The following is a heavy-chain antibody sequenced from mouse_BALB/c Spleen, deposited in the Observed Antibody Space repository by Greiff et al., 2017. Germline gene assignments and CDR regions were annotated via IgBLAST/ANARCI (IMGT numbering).Heavy chain of an antibody. CDR2: IDPSDSET. Sequence: QVQLQQSGPQLVRPGASVKISCKASGYSFTSYWMHWVKQRPGQGLEWIGMIDPSDSETRLNQKFKDKATLTVDKSSSTAYMQLSSLTSEDSAVYYCAREGNYYAMDYWGQGTSVTVSS. J-gene: IGHJ4*01. CDR3: AREGNYYAMDY. V-gene: IGHV1S127*01. CDR1: GYSFTSYW. D-gene: IGHD2-1*01.